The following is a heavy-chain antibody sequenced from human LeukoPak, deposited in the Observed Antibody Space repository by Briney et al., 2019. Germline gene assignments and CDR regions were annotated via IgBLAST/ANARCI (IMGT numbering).Heavy chain of an antibody. CDR2: IIPIFGTA. D-gene: IGHD6-19*01. CDR3: ARVPPPWLAYYFDY. CDR1: GGTFSSYA. Sequence: ASVKVSCKASGGTFSSYAISWVRQAPGQGLEWMGRIIPIFGTANYAQEFQGRVTITTDESTSTAYMELSSLRSEDTAVYYCARVPPPWLAYYFDYWGQGTLVTVSS. J-gene: IGHJ4*02. V-gene: IGHV1-69*05.